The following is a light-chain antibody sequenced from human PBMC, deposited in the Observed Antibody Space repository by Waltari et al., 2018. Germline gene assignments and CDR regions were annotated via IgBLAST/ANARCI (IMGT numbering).Light chain of an antibody. CDR1: QSGGNK. V-gene: IGKV3-15*01. Sequence: EIEMTQSPATLSVSPGERATVSCRASQSGGNKLAWYPQKPGQAPRLLFYDASTRATGIPVRFSGSGSGTDYTLTISSLQAEDVAVYYCQQYYRTPWAFGQGTKVEIK. CDR3: QQYYRTPWA. J-gene: IGKJ1*01. CDR2: DAS.